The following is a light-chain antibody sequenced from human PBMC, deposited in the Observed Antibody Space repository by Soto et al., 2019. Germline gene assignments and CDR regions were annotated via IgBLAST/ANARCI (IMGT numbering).Light chain of an antibody. Sequence: EVVLMQSPDTLSLSPGERATLSCRASETISSHYIAWYQHKPGQAPRLLIFGASTRPTGIPDRFSGSWSGTDFTLTINRLEPEDFAVYYCQNFGDSPFTFGPGTKVDIK. V-gene: IGKV3-20*01. CDR3: QNFGDSPFT. CDR2: GAS. J-gene: IGKJ3*01. CDR1: ETISSHY.